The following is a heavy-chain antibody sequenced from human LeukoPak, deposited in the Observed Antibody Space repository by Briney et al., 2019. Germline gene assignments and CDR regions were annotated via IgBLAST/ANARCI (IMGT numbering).Heavy chain of an antibody. V-gene: IGHV4-34*01. Sequence: SETLSLTCAVYGGSFSGYYWSWIRQPPGKGLEWIGEINHSGSTNYNPSLKSRVTISVDTSKNQFSLKLSSVTAADTAVYYCARLGVSRMRGNYWGQGTLVTVSS. D-gene: IGHD2-8*01. J-gene: IGHJ4*02. CDR3: ARLGVSRMRGNY. CDR2: INHSGST. CDR1: GGSFSGYY.